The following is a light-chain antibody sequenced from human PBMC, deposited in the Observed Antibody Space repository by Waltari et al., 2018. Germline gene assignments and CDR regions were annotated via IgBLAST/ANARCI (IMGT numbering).Light chain of an antibody. CDR3: MQTLQTPYT. Sequence: DIVMTQSPLSLPVTPGEPASPSCRPDQSLLHSNGYRYLVWYLQKPGQSPQLLIYLGSHRASGVPDRFSGSGSGTDFTLRISRVEAEDVGVYYCMQTLQTPYTFGQGTKLDIK. V-gene: IGKV2-28*01. CDR1: QSLLHSNGYRY. CDR2: LGS. J-gene: IGKJ2*01.